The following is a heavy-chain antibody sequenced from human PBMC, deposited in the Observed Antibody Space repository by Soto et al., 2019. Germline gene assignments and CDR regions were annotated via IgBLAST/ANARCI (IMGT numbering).Heavy chain of an antibody. CDR3: AHPRGYGVFDAYDI. CDR2: ISASSDTT. V-gene: IGHV3-23*01. CDR1: GFTFRTYA. Sequence: PGGSLRLSCAASGFTFRTYAMSWVRQAPGKGLEWVSAISASSDTTSYADSVRGRFTISRDNSMNALYLQINSLRVEDTAVYYCAHPRGYGVFDAYDIWGQGTMVTVSS. D-gene: IGHD4-17*01. J-gene: IGHJ3*02.